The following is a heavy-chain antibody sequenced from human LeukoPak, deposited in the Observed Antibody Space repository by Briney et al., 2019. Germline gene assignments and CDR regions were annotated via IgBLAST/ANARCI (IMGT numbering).Heavy chain of an antibody. Sequence: GESLKISCKGSGYSFTSYWIGWVRQMPGKGLVWMGIIYPGDSDTRYSPSFQGQVTISTDKSISTAYLQWSSLKASDTAMYYCARHEPRYSGYDKGAFDIWGQGTMVTVSS. CDR1: GYSFTSYW. CDR2: IYPGDSDT. CDR3: ARHEPRYSGYDKGAFDI. J-gene: IGHJ3*02. V-gene: IGHV5-51*01. D-gene: IGHD5-12*01.